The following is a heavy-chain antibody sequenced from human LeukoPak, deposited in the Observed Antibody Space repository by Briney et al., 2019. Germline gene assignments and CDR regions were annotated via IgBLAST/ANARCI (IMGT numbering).Heavy chain of an antibody. CDR2: IYYSGST. Sequence: SETLSLTCTVSGGSISSHYWSWIRQPPGKGLEWIGYIYYSGSTNYNPSLKSRVTISVDPSKNQFSLKLSSVTAADTAVYYCARETRGRPPDGYNLIDYFDYWGQGTLVTVSS. CDR1: GGSISSHY. CDR3: ARETRGRPPDGYNLIDYFDY. J-gene: IGHJ4*02. D-gene: IGHD5-24*01. V-gene: IGHV4-59*11.